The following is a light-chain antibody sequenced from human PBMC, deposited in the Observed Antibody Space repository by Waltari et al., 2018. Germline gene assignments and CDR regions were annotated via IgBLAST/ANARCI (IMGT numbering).Light chain of an antibody. CDR3: CSYTSKIAYV. Sequence: QSALTQPASVSGSPGPPIAISCTATSRHVGGYNAVSWYQQHPGKAPKLMIYDVVSRPSGVSDRFSGSKSGNTASLVISGLQADDEADYYCCSYTSKIAYVFGTGTKVTVL. CDR1: SRHVGGYNA. CDR2: DVV. V-gene: IGLV2-14*03. J-gene: IGLJ1*01.